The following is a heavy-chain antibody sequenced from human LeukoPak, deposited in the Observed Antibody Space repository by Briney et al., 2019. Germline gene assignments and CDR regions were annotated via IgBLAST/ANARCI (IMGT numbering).Heavy chain of an antibody. CDR3: ARGRFRWYYYDSSGYYQPLHYFDY. V-gene: IGHV4-4*07. J-gene: IGHJ4*02. Sequence: SETLSLTCTVSGGSISSYYWSWIRQPAGKGLEWIGRIYTSGSTNYNPSLKSRVTMSVDTSKNQFSLKLSSVTAADTAVYYCARGRFRWYYYDSSGYYQPLHYFDYWGQGTLVTVSS. CDR2: IYTSGST. CDR1: GGSISSYY. D-gene: IGHD3-22*01.